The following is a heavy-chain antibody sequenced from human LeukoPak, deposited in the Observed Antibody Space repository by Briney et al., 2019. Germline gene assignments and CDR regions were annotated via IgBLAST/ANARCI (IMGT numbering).Heavy chain of an antibody. Sequence: SETLSLTCTVSGGSISSSSNYWGWIRQPPGKGLEWIGSIYYSGSTYYNPSLKSRVTISVDTSKNQFSLKLSSVTAADTAVYYCARGKGELLRRYFDYWGQGTLVTVSS. CDR1: GGSISSSSNY. J-gene: IGHJ4*02. V-gene: IGHV4-39*01. CDR2: IYYSGST. CDR3: ARGKGELLRRYFDY. D-gene: IGHD1-26*01.